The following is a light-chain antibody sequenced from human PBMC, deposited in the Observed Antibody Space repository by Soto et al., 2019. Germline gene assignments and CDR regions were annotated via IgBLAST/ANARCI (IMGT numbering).Light chain of an antibody. CDR1: QSIRSS. V-gene: IGKV1-39*01. CDR2: AAS. J-gene: IGKJ3*01. CDR3: QQSSSTPFT. Sequence: DIQMTQSPSSLSACVGDTVTITCRTSQSIRSSLNWYQQKPGKAPNLLIYAASRLQSGVPSRFSGSGSGTDFTLTISSLQPADFATYYCQQSSSTPFTFGPGTKVYIK.